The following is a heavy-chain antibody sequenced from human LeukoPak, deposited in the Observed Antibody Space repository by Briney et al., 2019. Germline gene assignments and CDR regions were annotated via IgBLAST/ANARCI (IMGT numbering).Heavy chain of an antibody. D-gene: IGHD5-24*01. CDR1: GVTFSSYA. Sequence: GGSLRLSCAASGVTFSSYAMSWVRQPPGKGLEWIAAISGSGGSTYYADSVKGRFTISRDNSKNKLYLQMNSLRAEDTAVYYCAKEREDNWFDPWGQGTLVTVSS. CDR2: ISGSGGST. CDR3: AKEREDNWFDP. J-gene: IGHJ5*02. V-gene: IGHV3-23*01.